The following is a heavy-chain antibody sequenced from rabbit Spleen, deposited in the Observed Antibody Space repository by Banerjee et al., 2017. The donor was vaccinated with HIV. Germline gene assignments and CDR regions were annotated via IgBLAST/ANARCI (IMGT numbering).Heavy chain of an antibody. J-gene: IGHJ6*01. D-gene: IGHD8-1*01. CDR1: GFTISSSYY. V-gene: IGHV1S40*01. CDR2: IRSSNTKT. CDR3: ARDVPASSYVGGMDL. Sequence: QSLGESGGDLVKPGASLTLTCTASGFTISSSYYMCWVRQAPGKGLEWIACIRSSNTKTYYASWAKGRFTGSTSSSTTVTLQMTSLTDADTATYFCARDVPASSYVGGMDLWGPGTLVTVS.